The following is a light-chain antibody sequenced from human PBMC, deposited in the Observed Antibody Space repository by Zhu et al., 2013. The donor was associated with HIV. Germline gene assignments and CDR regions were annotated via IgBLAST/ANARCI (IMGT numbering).Light chain of an antibody. CDR1: SSNIGSNP. CDR2: SHN. CDR3: SSYTSSNTLLYV. V-gene: IGLV1-44*01. J-gene: IGLJ1*01. Sequence: QSVLTQPPSVSGTPGQTVTIFCSGGSSNIGSNPVNWYQLLPRMAPKLLIFSHNQRPSGIPRRFSASTSGTSASLTISGLQAEDEADYYCSSYTSSNTLLYVFGTGTKVTVL.